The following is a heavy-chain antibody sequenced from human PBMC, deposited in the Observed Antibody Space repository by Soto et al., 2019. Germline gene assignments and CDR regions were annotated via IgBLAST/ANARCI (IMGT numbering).Heavy chain of an antibody. D-gene: IGHD1-1*01. CDR1: GLTASGKTY. CDR2: LYDVDSS. J-gene: IGHJ3*01. Sequence: DVQLVESGGAWIQPGEYLRLSCPAFGLTASGKTYVAWVREAPGKGLEWVSALYDVDSSFYADSVKGRFTTSSDSSKTTVYLQMNGLRPDDTAVYYCASWHEREHAYDVWGQGTTVTVSS. V-gene: IGHV3-53*01. CDR3: ASWHEREHAYDV.